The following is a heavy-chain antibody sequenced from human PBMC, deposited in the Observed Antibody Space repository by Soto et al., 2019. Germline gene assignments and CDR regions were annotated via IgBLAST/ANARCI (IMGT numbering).Heavy chain of an antibody. CDR2: IGTAGDT. V-gene: IGHV3-13*01. D-gene: IGHD3-9*01. CDR1: GFTFSSYD. CDR3: ARAERVDDWDAFDI. Sequence: GGSLRLSCAASGFTFSSYDMHWVRQATGKGLEWVSAIGTAGDTYYPGSVKGRFTISRENAKNSLYLQMNSLRAGDTAVYYCARAERVDDWDAFDIWGQGTMVTVSS. J-gene: IGHJ3*02.